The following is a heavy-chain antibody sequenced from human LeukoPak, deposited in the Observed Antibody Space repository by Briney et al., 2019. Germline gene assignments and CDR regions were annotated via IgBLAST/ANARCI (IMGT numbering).Heavy chain of an antibody. CDR3: ARSLDTAMALFDN. CDR2: IYSDGST. Sequence: GGSLRLSCAASGFTFSSYAMSWVRQAPGKGLEWVSMIYSDGSTYYADSVKGRFTISRDNSKNTLYLQMNSLRAEDTAVYYCARSLDTAMALFDNWGQETRVTVSS. J-gene: IGHJ4*02. D-gene: IGHD5-18*01. V-gene: IGHV3-53*01. CDR1: GFTFSSYA.